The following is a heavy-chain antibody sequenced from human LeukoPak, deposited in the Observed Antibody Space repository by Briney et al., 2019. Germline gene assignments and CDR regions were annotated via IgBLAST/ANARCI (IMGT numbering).Heavy chain of an antibody. CDR1: GGSFSGYY. CDR3: ARGPPGYWYFDL. CDR2: INHSGST. J-gene: IGHJ2*01. Sequence: SETLSLTCAVYGGSFSGYYCSWIRQPPGKGLEWIGDINHSGSTNYNPSLTSRVTISVDRSKYQFSLKLRSVTAADTAVYYCARGPPGYWYFDLWGRGTLVTVSS. V-gene: IGHV4-34*01.